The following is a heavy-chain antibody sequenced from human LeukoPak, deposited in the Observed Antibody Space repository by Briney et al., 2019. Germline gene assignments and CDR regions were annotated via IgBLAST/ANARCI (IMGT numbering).Heavy chain of an antibody. D-gene: IGHD6-13*01. V-gene: IGHV3-7*01. CDR3: ARGGAAAARKRGVDY. J-gene: IGHJ4*02. Sequence: GGSLRLSCAASGFTFSNYWMSWVRQAPGKGLEWVASIKEDGSDKFYVASVKGRFTISRDNAKNSPYLQMNSLRAEDTAVYYCARGGAAAARKRGVDYWGQGTLVTVSS. CDR1: GFTFSNYW. CDR2: IKEDGSDK.